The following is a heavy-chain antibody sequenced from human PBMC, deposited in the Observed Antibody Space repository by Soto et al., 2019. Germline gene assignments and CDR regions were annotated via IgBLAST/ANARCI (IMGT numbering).Heavy chain of an antibody. J-gene: IGHJ4*02. D-gene: IGHD3-10*01. CDR2: IYYSGST. Sequence: SETLSLTCTVSGGSISSYYWSWIRQPPGKGLEWIGYIYYSGSTNYNPSLKSRVTISVDTSKNQFSLTLSSVTAADTAVYYCARLYGSEILYSASGGQEPLVTASP. CDR3: ARLYGSEILYSAS. CDR1: GGSISSYY. V-gene: IGHV4-59*08.